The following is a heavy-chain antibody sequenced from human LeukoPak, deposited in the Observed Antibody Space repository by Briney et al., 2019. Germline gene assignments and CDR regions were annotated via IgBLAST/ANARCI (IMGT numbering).Heavy chain of an antibody. CDR2: ISSSSSTI. CDR1: GFTFSSYS. CDR3: AKGSRGSCSRTYCYPFDY. J-gene: IGHJ4*02. Sequence: PGGSLRLSCAASGFTFSSYSMNWVRQAPGKGLEWVSYISSSSSTIYYADSVKGRFTISRDNSKSTLYLQMNRLRAEDTAVYYCAKGSRGSCSRTYCYPFDYWGQGTLVTVSS. D-gene: IGHD2-2*01. V-gene: IGHV3-48*01.